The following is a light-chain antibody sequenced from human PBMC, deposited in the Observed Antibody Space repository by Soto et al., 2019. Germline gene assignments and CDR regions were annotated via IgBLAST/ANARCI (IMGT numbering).Light chain of an antibody. CDR2: AAS. V-gene: IGKV1-39*01. J-gene: IGKJ4*01. Sequence: DIQMTQSPSSLSASVGDRVTITCRASQSIGSYLHWYQQKPGKAPKLLIYAASSLQSGVPPRFSGSGSGTDFTLTSSSLQPEDFATYYCQKSYSTPLTFGGGTKVEIK. CDR1: QSIGSY. CDR3: QKSYSTPLT.